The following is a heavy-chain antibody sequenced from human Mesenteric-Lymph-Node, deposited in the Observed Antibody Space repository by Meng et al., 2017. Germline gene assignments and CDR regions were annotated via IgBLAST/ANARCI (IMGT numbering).Heavy chain of an antibody. CDR1: GYTFTTYA. J-gene: IGHJ5*02. CDR3: ARCIAVAGNWFDP. D-gene: IGHD6-19*01. Sequence: QVHRVKSGAEGKKPGAEVKGCCKASGYTFTTYAIHWVRPAPGQRLEWMGWINAGNGNTRYSQKFQGRVSITRDTSASTAYMELSSLRSEDTAVYYCARCIAVAGNWFDPWGQGTLVTVSS. V-gene: IGHV1-3*01. CDR2: INAGNGNT.